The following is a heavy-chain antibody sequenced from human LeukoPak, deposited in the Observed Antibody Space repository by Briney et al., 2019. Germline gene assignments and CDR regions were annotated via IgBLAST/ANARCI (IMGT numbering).Heavy chain of an antibody. Sequence: GGSLRLSCAASGFTFSSYGMHWVRQAPGKGLEGVAFIRYDGSNKYYADSVKGRFTISRDNSKNTLYLQMNSLRAEDTAVYYCAKGYCSSTSCLDAFDIWGQGTMVTVSS. CDR2: IRYDGSNK. CDR1: GFTFSSYG. J-gene: IGHJ3*02. CDR3: AKGYCSSTSCLDAFDI. D-gene: IGHD2-2*01. V-gene: IGHV3-30*02.